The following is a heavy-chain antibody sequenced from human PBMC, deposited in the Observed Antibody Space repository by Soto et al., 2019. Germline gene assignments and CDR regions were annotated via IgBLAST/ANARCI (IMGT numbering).Heavy chain of an antibody. CDR3: AKGSIEYSASVDN. Sequence: VQLLESGGGLVQPGGSLRLSCAASGFSFSSYAMVWVRQAPGKGLEWVSVISARGGSSYFADSVNGRFTISRDNSKEVLALEMNSLRAEDTAIYFCAKGSIEYSASVDNWGQGTLVLVSS. J-gene: IGHJ4*02. CDR1: GFSFSSYA. CDR2: ISARGGSS. D-gene: IGHD5-12*01. V-gene: IGHV3-23*01.